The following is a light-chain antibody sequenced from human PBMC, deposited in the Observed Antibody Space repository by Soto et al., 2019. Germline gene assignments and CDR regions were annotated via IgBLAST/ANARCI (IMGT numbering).Light chain of an antibody. CDR2: EVS. CDR1: SSDVGTDNY. Sequence: QSALTQPASVSGSPGQSITISCTGTSSDVGTDNYVSWYQQHSGKAPKLMIYEVSHRPSGVSNRFSGSKSGNTASLTISGLQAEDEADYYCSAYTSSLTLYVFGSGTKLTVL. V-gene: IGLV2-14*01. CDR3: SAYTSSLTLYV. J-gene: IGLJ1*01.